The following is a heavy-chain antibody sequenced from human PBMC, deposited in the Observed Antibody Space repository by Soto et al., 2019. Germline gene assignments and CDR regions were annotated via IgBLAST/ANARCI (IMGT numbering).Heavy chain of an antibody. J-gene: IGHJ6*02. D-gene: IGHD3-3*01. V-gene: IGHV1-69*13. CDR3: ARLGYDFWSGYSPYYYYGMDV. CDR2: IIPIFGTA. Sequence: SVKVSCKASGGTFSSYAISWVRQAPGQGLEWMGGIIPIFGTANYAQKFQGRVTITADESTSTAYMELSSLRSEDTAVYYCARLGYDFWSGYSPYYYYGMDVWGQGTTVTVSS. CDR1: GGTFSSYA.